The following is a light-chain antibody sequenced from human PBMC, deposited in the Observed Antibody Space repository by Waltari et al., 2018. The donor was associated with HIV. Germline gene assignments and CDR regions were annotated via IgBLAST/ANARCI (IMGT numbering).Light chain of an antibody. CDR2: DAS. V-gene: IGKV1-33*01. J-gene: IGKJ4*01. CDR1: QDSSNH. CDR3: QQYDNLQVT. Sequence: DIQLTQSPSSLSASVGDRVNITCQASQDSSNHLNWYQQRPGKAPRLLIYDASNLQTGVPSRFSGSGSGTDFTFTISSLQPEDIATYYCQQYDNLQVTCGGGTKVEIK.